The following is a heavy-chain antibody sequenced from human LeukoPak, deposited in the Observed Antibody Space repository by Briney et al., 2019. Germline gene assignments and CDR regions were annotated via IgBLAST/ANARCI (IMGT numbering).Heavy chain of an antibody. CDR3: ARGSKGTYDY. J-gene: IGHJ4*02. V-gene: IGHV3-23*01. Sequence: GSLRLSCVASGFTFSNSVMTWVRQAPGKGLGWVSSILGTGDYTYFANSVKGRFTISRDNSKNTLYLQMNSLRAGDTAIYYCARGSKGTYDYWGQGTLVTVSS. CDR1: GFTFSNSV. CDR2: ILGTGDYT.